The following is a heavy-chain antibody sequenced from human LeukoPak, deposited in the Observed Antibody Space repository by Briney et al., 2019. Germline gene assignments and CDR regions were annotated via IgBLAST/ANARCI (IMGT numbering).Heavy chain of an antibody. CDR1: GGSISSYY. Sequence: PSETLSLTCTVSGGSISSYYWSWIRQPPGKGLEWIGYIYYSGSTNYTPSPKSRVTISVDTSKNQFSLKLSSVTAADTAVYYCARLLYLGPITMVRGVKFDPWGQGTLVTVSS. CDR2: IYYSGST. D-gene: IGHD3-10*01. V-gene: IGHV4-59*08. CDR3: ARLLYLGPITMVRGVKFDP. J-gene: IGHJ5*02.